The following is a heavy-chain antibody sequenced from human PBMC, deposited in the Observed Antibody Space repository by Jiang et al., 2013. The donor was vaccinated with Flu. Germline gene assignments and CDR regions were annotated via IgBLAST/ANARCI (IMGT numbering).Heavy chain of an antibody. CDR3: ARSVTYYFYYMDV. D-gene: IGHD2-21*02. CDR2: ILYTGST. V-gene: IGHV4-61*01. CDR1: GGSVSSGSYY. J-gene: IGHJ6*03. Sequence: APGLVKPSETLSLTCTVSGGSVSSGSYYWSWIRQTPGKALEWIGFILYTGSTNYNPSLRSRVTISADTSKNQFSLRLSSVTAADTAVYYCARSVTYYFYYMDVWG.